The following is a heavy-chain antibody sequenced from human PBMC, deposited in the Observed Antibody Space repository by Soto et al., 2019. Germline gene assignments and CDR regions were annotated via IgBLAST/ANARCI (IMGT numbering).Heavy chain of an antibody. V-gene: IGHV5-51*01. J-gene: IGHJ6*02. D-gene: IGHD3-10*01. CDR1: GYSFTSYW. CDR3: STQVVGAHYGMDG. CDR2: IYPGDSDT. Sequence: VESLKISCKGSGYSFTSYWIGWVRQMPGKGLEWMGIIYPGDSDTRYSPSFQGQVTISADKSISTAYLQWSSLKASDTAMYYCSTQVVGAHYGMDGCGQGTTVTVSS.